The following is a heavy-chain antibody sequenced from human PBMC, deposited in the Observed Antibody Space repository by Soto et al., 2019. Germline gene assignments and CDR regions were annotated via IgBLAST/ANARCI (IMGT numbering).Heavy chain of an antibody. V-gene: IGHV1-18*01. CDR1: CYTFTTHG. Sequence: GASGKVSFKASCYTFTTHGINWGRKGPGQGLEWMGWISAYNGNTNYAEKVRGRVTMTTDTSTSTAYMELRSLRSDDTAVYYCAREALYSSGWYYSDYWAQGTPVTVSS. CDR2: ISAYNGNT. D-gene: IGHD6-13*01. CDR3: AREALYSSGWYYSDY. J-gene: IGHJ4*02.